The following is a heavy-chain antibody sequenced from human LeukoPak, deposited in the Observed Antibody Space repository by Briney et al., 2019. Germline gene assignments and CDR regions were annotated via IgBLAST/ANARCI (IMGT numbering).Heavy chain of an antibody. J-gene: IGHJ6*03. D-gene: IGHD1-26*01. CDR2: INHSGST. V-gene: IGHV4-34*01. CDR3: ARSGVGATGVYYYMDV. Sequence: SETLSLTCAVYGGSFSGYYWSWIRQPPGKGLEWIGEINHSGSTNYNPSLKSRVTISVDTSKNQFSLKLSSVTAADTAVYYCARSGVGATGVYYYMDVWGKGTTVTVSS. CDR1: GGSFSGYY.